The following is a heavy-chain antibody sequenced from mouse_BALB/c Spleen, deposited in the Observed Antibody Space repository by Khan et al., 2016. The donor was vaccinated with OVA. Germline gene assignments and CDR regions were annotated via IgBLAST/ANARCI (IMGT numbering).Heavy chain of an antibody. CDR3: TRSGYGSFAF. J-gene: IGHJ3*01. V-gene: IGHV1-53*01. CDR1: GYTFSSYY. D-gene: IGHD2-2*01. Sequence: VQLQESGAELVKTGASVKLSCKASGYTFSSYYLYWVKQRPGQGLEWIGKINPNNGGSNFNEKFKNRATLTVDKSSYTAYMQLSSLTSEDSAVYYCTRSGYGSFAFWGQGTLVTVSA. CDR2: INPNNGGS.